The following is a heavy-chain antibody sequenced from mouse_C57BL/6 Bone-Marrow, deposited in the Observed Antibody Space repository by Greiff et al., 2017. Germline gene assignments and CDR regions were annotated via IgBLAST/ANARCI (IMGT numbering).Heavy chain of an antibody. CDR1: GYTFTSYW. D-gene: IGHD2-3*01. CDR3: ARGDDGYYDWYFDG. CDR2: IYPGSGST. V-gene: IGHV1-55*01. J-gene: IGHJ1*03. Sequence: VKLQQPGAELVKPGASVKMSCKASGYTFTSYWITWVKQRPGQGLEWIGDIYPGSGSTNYNEKFKSKATLTVDTSSSTAYMQRSSLTSADSAVYYCARGDDGYYDWYFDGWGTGTTVTVSS.